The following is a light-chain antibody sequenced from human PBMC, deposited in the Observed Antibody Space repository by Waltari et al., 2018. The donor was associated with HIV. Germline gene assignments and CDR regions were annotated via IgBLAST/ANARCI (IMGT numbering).Light chain of an antibody. CDR2: QGS. J-gene: IGLJ2*01. CDR1: KLADKF. CDR3: QAWDANHVI. Sequence: ELTQPPSVSVPSGQTASIPCSGEKLADKFPCWYQKKQGQPPILLVYQGSRRPSGIPGRFSASKSANTATLTIRGAQPLDEAEYFCQAWDANHVIFGGGTTLTVL. V-gene: IGLV3-1*01.